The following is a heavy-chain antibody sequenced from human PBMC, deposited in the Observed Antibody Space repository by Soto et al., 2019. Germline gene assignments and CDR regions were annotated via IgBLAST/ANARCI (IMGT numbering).Heavy chain of an antibody. D-gene: IGHD1-26*01. J-gene: IGHJ6*02. V-gene: IGHV3-23*01. CDR3: ATRDRVLSGSSHFYGTDV. Sequence: EVQLLESGGGLVQPGGSLRLSCVASGSTFSSDVISWVRQAPGKGLEWVSGISGSTAYYADSVQGRFTISRDEFKNTLFLQMNSLRAEDTAVYRCATRDRVLSGSSHFYGTDVWGQGTTVTVSS. CDR1: GSTFSSDV. CDR2: ISGSTA.